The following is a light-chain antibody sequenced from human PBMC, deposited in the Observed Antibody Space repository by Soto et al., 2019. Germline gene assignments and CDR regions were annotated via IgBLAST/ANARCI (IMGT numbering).Light chain of an antibody. Sequence: DIQMTQSPSTLAALGGDRVTITCRASQSISSWLAWYQQKPGHAPKLLIYDASSLESGVPYRFSGSGSGTEFTLTISSLQPDDFATYYCQQYNSYSWTFGQGTKVDI. CDR1: QSISSW. CDR2: DAS. CDR3: QQYNSYSWT. J-gene: IGKJ1*01. V-gene: IGKV1-5*01.